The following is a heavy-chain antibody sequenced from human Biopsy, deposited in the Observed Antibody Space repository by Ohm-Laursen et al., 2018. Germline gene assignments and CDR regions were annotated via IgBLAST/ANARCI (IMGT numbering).Heavy chain of an antibody. V-gene: IGHV3-21*01. CDR1: GVTLSGYG. D-gene: IGHD3-10*01. Sequence: SLRLSCAASGVTLSGYGMNWVRQAPGKGLEWVSSITSRSGYKYYADSVKGRFTISRDNAKNSLYLQMNSLRAEDTAVYFCASLGLVWFGELLSVPFGMDVWGQGTTVTVSS. J-gene: IGHJ6*02. CDR3: ASLGLVWFGELLSVPFGMDV. CDR2: ITSRSGYK.